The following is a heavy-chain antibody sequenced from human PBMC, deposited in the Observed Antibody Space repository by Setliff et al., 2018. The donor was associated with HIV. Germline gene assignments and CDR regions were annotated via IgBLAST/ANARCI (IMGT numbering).Heavy chain of an antibody. CDR1: GRSISSSTYY. D-gene: IGHD5-12*01. J-gene: IGHJ5*02. CDR3: ASPGMATLKVWVDN. Sequence: PSETLSLTCTVSGRSISSSTYYWGWLRQPPGKGLEWIGSIYYTGNPQYNPSLKSRVTISVDTSKNQFSLQLRSVTAADTAVYYCASPGMATLKVWVDNWGQGTLVTVSS. V-gene: IGHV4-39*01. CDR2: IYYTGNP.